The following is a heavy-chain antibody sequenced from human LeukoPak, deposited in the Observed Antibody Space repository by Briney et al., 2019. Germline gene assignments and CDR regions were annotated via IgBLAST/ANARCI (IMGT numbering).Heavy chain of an antibody. Sequence: XQAPXXGLXXXGIITPSGGSTSYAQKFQGRGTMTRDTSTSTVYMELSSLRSEDTAVYYCARSIAVAGIGIDYWGQGTLVTVSS. CDR2: ITPSGGST. V-gene: IGHV1-46*01. CDR3: ARSIAVAGIGIDY. J-gene: IGHJ4*02. D-gene: IGHD6-19*01.